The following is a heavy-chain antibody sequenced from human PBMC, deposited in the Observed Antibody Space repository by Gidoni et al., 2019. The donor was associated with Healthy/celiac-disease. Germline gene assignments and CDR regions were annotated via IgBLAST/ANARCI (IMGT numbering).Heavy chain of an antibody. V-gene: IGHV3-11*01. Sequence: QVQLVESGGGLVQPGGSLRLSCAASGFTFSDYFMSWIRQAPGKGLEWVSYISSSGSTIYYADSVKGRFTISRDNAKNSLYLQMNSLRAEDTAVYYCARDLSQWLAPHYYYYYGMDVWGQGTTVTVSS. CDR2: ISSSGSTI. CDR3: ARDLSQWLAPHYYYYYGMDV. J-gene: IGHJ6*02. D-gene: IGHD6-19*01. CDR1: GFTFSDYF.